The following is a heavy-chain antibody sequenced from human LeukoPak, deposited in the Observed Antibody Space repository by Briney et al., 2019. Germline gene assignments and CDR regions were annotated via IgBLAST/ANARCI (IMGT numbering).Heavy chain of an antibody. CDR3: AVTNLATVDY. Sequence: PSETLSLTCTVSGGSVSSGSYYWSWIRQPPGKGLEWIGYIYYSGSTNYNPSLKSRVTISVDTSKNQFSLKLSPVTAADTAVYYCAVTNLATVDYWGQGTLVTVSS. CDR1: GGSVSSGSYY. J-gene: IGHJ4*02. CDR2: IYYSGST. V-gene: IGHV4-61*01. D-gene: IGHD2-21*02.